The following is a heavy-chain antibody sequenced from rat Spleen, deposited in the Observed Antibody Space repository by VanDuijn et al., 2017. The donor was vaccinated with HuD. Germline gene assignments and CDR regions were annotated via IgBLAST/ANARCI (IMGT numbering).Heavy chain of an antibody. V-gene: IGHV2S63*01. Sequence: EVQLVESGGGLVQPSQTLSLTCTVSGFSLTDYSVHWVRQPPGKGLEWMGVMWTGGGTTYNSALKSRLSISRDTSKSQVFLKMNSLQTEDTAIYYCTRSSYIYFDYWGQGVMVTVSS. J-gene: IGHJ2*01. D-gene: IGHD1-2*01. CDR1: GFSLTDYS. CDR2: MWTGGGT. CDR3: TRSSYIYFDY.